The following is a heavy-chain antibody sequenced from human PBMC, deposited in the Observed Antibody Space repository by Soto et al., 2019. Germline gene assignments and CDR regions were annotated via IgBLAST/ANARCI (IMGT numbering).Heavy chain of an antibody. J-gene: IGHJ6*03. V-gene: IGHV3-21*01. CDR1: GFTFSSYS. Sequence: EVQLVESGGGLVKPGGSLRLSCAASGFTFSSYSMNWVRQAPGKGLEWVLSISSSSSYIYYADSVKGRFTISRDNAKNSLYLQMNSLRAEDTAVYYCARGYCSSTSCYEELMYYYYYMDVWGKGTTVTVSS. D-gene: IGHD2-2*01. CDR3: ARGYCSSTSCYEELMYYYYYMDV. CDR2: ISSSSSYI.